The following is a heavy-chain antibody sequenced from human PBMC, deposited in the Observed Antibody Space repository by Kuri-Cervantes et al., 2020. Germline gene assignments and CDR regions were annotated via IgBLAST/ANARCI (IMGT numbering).Heavy chain of an antibody. J-gene: IGHJ6*02. D-gene: IGHD3-10*01. CDR1: GFTFSSYW. CDR2: IKQDGSEK. V-gene: IGHV3-7*03. CDR3: ARGPSKGWGSYYNPYYYYGMDV. Sequence: GGSLRLSCAASGFTFSSYWMSWVRQAPGKGLEWVANIKQDGSEKYYVDSVKGRFTISRDNAKNSLYLQMNSLRAEDTAVYYCARGPSKGWGSYYNPYYYYGMDVWGQGTTVTVSS.